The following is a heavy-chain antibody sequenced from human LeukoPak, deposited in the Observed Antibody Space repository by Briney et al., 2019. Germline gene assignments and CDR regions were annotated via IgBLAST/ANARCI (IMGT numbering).Heavy chain of an antibody. CDR1: GFTFSSYG. D-gene: IGHD1-26*01. CDR3: AKDRVLLY. J-gene: IGHJ4*02. Sequence: GGSLRLSCAASGFTFSSYGMHWARQAPGKGLEWVAVISYDGSNKYYADSVKGRFTISRDNSKNTLYLQMNSLRAEDTAVYYCAKDRVLLYWGQGTLVTVSS. V-gene: IGHV3-30*18. CDR2: ISYDGSNK.